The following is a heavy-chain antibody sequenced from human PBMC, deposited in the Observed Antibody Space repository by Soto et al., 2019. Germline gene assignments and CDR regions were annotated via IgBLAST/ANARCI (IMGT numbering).Heavy chain of an antibody. CDR3: ARDEGSYDILTGYYPFDY. Sequence: ASVKVSCKASGYTFTSYGISWVRQAPGQGLEWMGWISAYNGNTNYAQKLQGRVTMTTDTSTSTAYMELRSLRSDDTAVYYCARDEGSYDILTGYYPFDYWGQGTLVTVSS. D-gene: IGHD3-9*01. CDR1: GYTFTSYG. J-gene: IGHJ4*02. CDR2: ISAYNGNT. V-gene: IGHV1-18*01.